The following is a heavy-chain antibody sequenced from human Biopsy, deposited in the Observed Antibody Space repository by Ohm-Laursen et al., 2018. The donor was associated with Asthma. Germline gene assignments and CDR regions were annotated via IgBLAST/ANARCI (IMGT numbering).Heavy chain of an antibody. Sequence: QTLSLTWAVSGGSISSGGYYWSWIRQHPGKGLEWIGYIYYSGSTYYNPSLKSRVTISVDTSKNQFSLKLSSVTAADTAVYYCARERVTAMVTYFDYWGQGTLVTVSS. V-gene: IGHV4-31*11. D-gene: IGHD5-18*01. CDR1: GGSISSGGYY. CDR2: IYYSGST. CDR3: ARERVTAMVTYFDY. J-gene: IGHJ4*02.